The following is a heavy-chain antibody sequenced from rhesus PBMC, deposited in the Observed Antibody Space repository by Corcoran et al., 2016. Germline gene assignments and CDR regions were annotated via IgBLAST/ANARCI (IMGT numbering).Heavy chain of an antibody. CDR2: ISGSSGST. CDR3: ARDCTGSGCYGY. D-gene: IGHD2-21*01. CDR1: GGSISSRHW. Sequence: QVQLQESGPGLVKPSETLSLTCAVSGGSISSRHWWSWFRPPPGKGLEWIGYISGSSGSTYYNPSLKSRVTISTDTSKNQFSLKLSSVTAADTAVYYCARDCTGSGCYGYWGQGVLVTVSS. J-gene: IGHJ4*01. V-gene: IGHV4-65*01.